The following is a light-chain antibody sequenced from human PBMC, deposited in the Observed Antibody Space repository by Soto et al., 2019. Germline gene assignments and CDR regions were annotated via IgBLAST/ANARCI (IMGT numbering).Light chain of an antibody. CDR1: QYVGSR. V-gene: IGKV3-11*01. CDR2: YMS. Sequence: TQSPSTLSASAGHTSTLSCRASQYVGSRLAWYQNKTGQAPRLLIYYMSKRATGIPARLSGSGYGTDLTLTISSIPNDDFAIYYCHQRQSSTRTFGQGTQVDIK. CDR3: HQRQSSTRT. J-gene: IGKJ1*01.